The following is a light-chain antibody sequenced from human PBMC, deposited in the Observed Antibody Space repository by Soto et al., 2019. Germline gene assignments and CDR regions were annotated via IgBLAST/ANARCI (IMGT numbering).Light chain of an antibody. CDR1: QSLLHRDGETY. Sequence: DIVMTQTPLSLPVTPGQPASISCKSSQSLLHRDGETYLSWYVQKPGQPPQLLIYVVSNLLSGVPDRFSVSGSGTDFTLKISRVEAEDVGVYYCMQSIQPSLTFGGATKVEIK. J-gene: IGKJ4*01. CDR2: VVS. V-gene: IGKV2D-29*01. CDR3: MQSIQPSLT.